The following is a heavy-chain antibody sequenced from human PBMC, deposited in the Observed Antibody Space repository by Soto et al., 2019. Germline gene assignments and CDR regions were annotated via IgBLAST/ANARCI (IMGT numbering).Heavy chain of an antibody. CDR2: MYYSGST. D-gene: IGHD1-26*01. J-gene: IGHJ4*02. CDR1: GGSSMISSYY. V-gene: IGHV4-39*01. Sequence: PSETLSLTCDVSGGSSMISSYYCGWIRQPPGKGLEWIGSMYYSGSTYYNPSLKSRVTMSVDTSKNQFSLRLNSVTAADTAVYYWGRPKVGGATPYHFDSGGEGFLVTVPS. CDR3: GRPKVGGATPYHFDS.